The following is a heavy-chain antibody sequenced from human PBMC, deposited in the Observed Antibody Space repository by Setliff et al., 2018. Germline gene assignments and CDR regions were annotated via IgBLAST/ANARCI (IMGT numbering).Heavy chain of an antibody. CDR3: RFWSGYLKNDF. CDR2: IYNSGST. Sequence: KPSETLSLTCTVSGGSISSYYWSWIRQPPGKGLEWIGYIYNSGSTNYNPSLKSRVTISVDTSKNQISLKLTSVTAADTAVYYCRFWSGYLKNDFWGQGTLVTVSS. D-gene: IGHD3-3*01. J-gene: IGHJ4*02. CDR1: GGSISSYY. V-gene: IGHV4-59*12.